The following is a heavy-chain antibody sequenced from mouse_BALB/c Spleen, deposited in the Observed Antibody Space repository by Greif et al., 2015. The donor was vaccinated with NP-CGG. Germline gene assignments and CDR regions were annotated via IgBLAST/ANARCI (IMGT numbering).Heavy chain of an antibody. CDR2: ISYDGSN. V-gene: IGHV3-6*02. J-gene: IGHJ2*01. D-gene: IGHD2-1*01. Sequence: ESGPGLVKPSQSLSLTCSVTGYSITSGYYWNWIRQFPGNKLEWMGYISYDGSNNYNPSLKNRISITRDTSKSQFFLKLNSVTTEDTATYYCARDYGNYYFDYWGRGTTLTVSS. CDR1: GYSITSGYY. CDR3: ARDYGNYYFDY.